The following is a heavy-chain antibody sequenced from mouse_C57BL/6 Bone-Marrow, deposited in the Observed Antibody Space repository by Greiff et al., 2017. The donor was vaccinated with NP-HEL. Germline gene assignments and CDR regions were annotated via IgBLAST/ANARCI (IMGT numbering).Heavy chain of an antibody. D-gene: IGHD2-4*01. Sequence: VQLQQSGAELVRPGASVKLSCTASGFNIKDDYMHWVKQRPEQGLEWIGWIDPENGDTDYASKFQGQATITADTSSNTAYLQLSSLTSEDTAVYYCTTSIYYDYDEFAYWGQGTLVTVSA. CDR1: GFNIKDDY. J-gene: IGHJ3*01. CDR3: TTSIYYDYDEFAY. V-gene: IGHV14-4*01. CDR2: IDPENGDT.